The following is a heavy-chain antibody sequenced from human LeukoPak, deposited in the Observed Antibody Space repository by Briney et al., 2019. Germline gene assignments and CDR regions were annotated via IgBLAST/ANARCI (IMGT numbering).Heavy chain of an antibody. V-gene: IGHV3-23*01. CDR2: ISGSGGST. CDR1: GFTFSSYA. D-gene: IGHD6-6*01. CDR3: AKDVYSSSSGNFDY. J-gene: IGHJ4*02. Sequence: GGSLRLSCAASGFTFSSYAMSWVRQAPGKGLEWVSAISGSGGSTYYADSVKGRFTISRDNSKNTLYLQMNSPRAEDTAVYYCAKDVYSSSSGNFDYWGQGTLVTVSS.